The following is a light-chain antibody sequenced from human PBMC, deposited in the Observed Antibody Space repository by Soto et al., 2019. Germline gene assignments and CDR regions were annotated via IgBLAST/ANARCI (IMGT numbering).Light chain of an antibody. CDR3: SSYTSCSTRV. J-gene: IGLJ1*01. CDR2: EVS. V-gene: IGLV2-14*01. Sequence: QSVLTQPASVSGSPGQSITISCTGTSSDVGGYNYVSWYQQHPGKAPKLMIYEVSNRPSGVSNRFSGSKSGNTASLTISGLQAEDEADYYCSSYTSCSTRVFGTGTKGTVL. CDR1: SSDVGGYNY.